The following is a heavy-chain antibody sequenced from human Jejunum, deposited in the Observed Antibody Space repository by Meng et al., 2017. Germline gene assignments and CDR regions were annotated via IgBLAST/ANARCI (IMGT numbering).Heavy chain of an antibody. Sequence: QAHLPGSGPGLVKPSGTLSLTCEVSGDSISSTNWWDWLRQPPGKGLEWIGEIYHSGRTNFNPSLESRVTISADESKNQFSLTLNSVTAADTAVYYCARGVGDIRVGFDYWGQGILVTVSS. CDR2: IYHSGRT. CDR3: ARGVGDIRVGFDY. J-gene: IGHJ4*02. CDR1: GDSISSTNW. V-gene: IGHV4-4*02. D-gene: IGHD5-12*01.